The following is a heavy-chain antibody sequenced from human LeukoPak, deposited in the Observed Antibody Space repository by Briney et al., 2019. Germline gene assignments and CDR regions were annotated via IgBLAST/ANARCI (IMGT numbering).Heavy chain of an antibody. V-gene: IGHV3-48*03. J-gene: IGHJ4*02. CDR2: ISSSGSTI. Sequence: GGSLRLSCAASGFTFSSYEMNWVRQAPGKGLEWVSYISSSGSTIYYADSVKGRFTISRDDAKNSLYLQMNSLRAEDTAVYYCARDQPSADHWGQGTLVTVSS. CDR1: GFTFSSYE. CDR3: ARDQPSADH. D-gene: IGHD2-2*01.